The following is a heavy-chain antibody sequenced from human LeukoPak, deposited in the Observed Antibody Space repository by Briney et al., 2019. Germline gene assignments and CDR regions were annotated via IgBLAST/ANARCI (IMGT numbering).Heavy chain of an antibody. CDR3: ARPNPGTATNYDY. CDR2: INHSGST. V-gene: IGHV4-34*01. Sequence: PSETLSLTCAVYGGSFSGYYWSWIRQPPGKGLEWIGEINHSGSTNYNPSLKSRVTISVDTSKNQFSLKLSSVTAADTAVYYCARPNPGTATNYDYWGQGTLVTVSS. D-gene: IGHD5-18*01. CDR1: GGSFSGYY. J-gene: IGHJ4*02.